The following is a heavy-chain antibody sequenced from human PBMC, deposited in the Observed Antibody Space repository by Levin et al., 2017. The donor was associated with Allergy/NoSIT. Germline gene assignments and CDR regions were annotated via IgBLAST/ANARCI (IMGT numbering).Heavy chain of an antibody. V-gene: IGHV1-69*06. D-gene: IGHD6-13*01. CDR3: ASDGPAANSLDV. CDR1: GGTFRRFA. CDR2: IIPFFGAT. Sequence: VASVKVSCKASGGTFRRFALNWVRQAPGQGLEWMGGIIPFFGATNNAQKFQGRVTITADKSTSTAHMELSSLKSEDTAVYYCASDGPAANSLDVWGQGTTVTVSS. J-gene: IGHJ6*02.